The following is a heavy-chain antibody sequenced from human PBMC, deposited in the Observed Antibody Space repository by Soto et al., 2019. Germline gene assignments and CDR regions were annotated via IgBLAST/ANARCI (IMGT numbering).Heavy chain of an antibody. V-gene: IGHV4-31*03. D-gene: IGHD3-22*01. CDR3: AMFPDSSGYYLDY. CDR1: CGSISSGGYY. Sequence: SETLSLTCTVSCGSISSGGYYWSWIRQHPGKGLEWIGYIYYSGSTYYNPSLKSRVTISVDTSKNQFSLKLSSVTAADTAVYYCAMFPDSSGYYLDYWGQGTLVTVSS. J-gene: IGHJ4*02. CDR2: IYYSGST.